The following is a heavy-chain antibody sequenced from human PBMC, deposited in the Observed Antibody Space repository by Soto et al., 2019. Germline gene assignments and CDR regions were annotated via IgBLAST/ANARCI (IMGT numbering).Heavy chain of an antibody. CDR1: GGSISSYY. D-gene: IGHD2-15*01. Sequence: SETLSLTCTVSGGSISSYYWSWIRQPPGKGLEWIGYIYYSGSTNYNPSLKSRVTISVDTSKNQFSLKLSSVTAADTAVYYCAREVLGYWRGGSCYLYNWFDPWGQGTRVNVSS. CDR3: AREVLGYWRGGSCYLYNWFDP. CDR2: IYYSGST. V-gene: IGHV4-59*01. J-gene: IGHJ5*02.